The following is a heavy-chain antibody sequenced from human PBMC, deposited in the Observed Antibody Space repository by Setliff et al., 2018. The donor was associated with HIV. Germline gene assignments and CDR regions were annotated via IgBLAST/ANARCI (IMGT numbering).Heavy chain of an antibody. J-gene: IGHJ4*02. CDR3: ARDRLTYYFDY. CDR2: IYYTGST. V-gene: IGHV4-61*01. Sequence: SETLSLTCTVSGGSVGSGSYYWSWVRQPPGKGLEWIGYIYYTGSTNYNPSLKSRLTISVDTSKNQFSLKLSSVTAADTAVYYCARDRLTYYFDYWGQGILVTVSS. CDR1: GGSVGSGSYY. D-gene: IGHD3-22*01.